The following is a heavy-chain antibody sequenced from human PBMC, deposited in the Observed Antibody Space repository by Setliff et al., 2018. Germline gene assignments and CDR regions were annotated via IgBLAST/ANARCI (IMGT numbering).Heavy chain of an antibody. Sequence: PGGSLRLSCAASGLTFSIYAMSWVRQAPGKGLEWVSVISGSGSITYQADSVKGRFTISRDNSKNMLYLQLNSPRAEDTAVYFCAGDGGEYWGQGTLVTVS. J-gene: IGHJ4*02. CDR1: GLTFSIYA. D-gene: IGHD3-16*01. CDR3: AGDGGEY. CDR2: ISGSGSIT. V-gene: IGHV3-23*01.